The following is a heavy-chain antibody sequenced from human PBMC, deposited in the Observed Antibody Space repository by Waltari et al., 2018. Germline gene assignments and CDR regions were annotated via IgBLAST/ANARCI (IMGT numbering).Heavy chain of an antibody. V-gene: IGHV3-13*01. Sequence: EVQLVESGGGLVQPGGSLRLSCAASGFTFSSYDMHWVRQATGKGREWVSAIGTAGDTYYLGSVKGRFTISRENAKNSLYPQMNSLRAGDTAMYYCARATTYAFDIWGQGTMVTVSS. J-gene: IGHJ3*02. CDR1: GFTFSSYD. CDR3: ARATTYAFDI. CDR2: IGTAGDT.